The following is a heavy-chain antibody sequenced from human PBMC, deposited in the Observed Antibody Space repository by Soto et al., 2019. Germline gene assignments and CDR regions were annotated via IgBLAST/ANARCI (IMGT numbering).Heavy chain of an antibody. Sequence: GSLRPSFSAYGIMFGEYAMRWVRQAPGNGLEWVSAISPSGGDTYDADSVKGRFAISRDNSKNTLSLQMKSLRAGDTAVYYCAKRVEYSSSWAYFAHWGRGTLVTVSS. D-gene: IGHD6-6*01. J-gene: IGHJ4*02. CDR1: GIMFGEYA. CDR2: ISPSGGDT. V-gene: IGHV3-23*01. CDR3: AKRVEYSSSWAYFAH.